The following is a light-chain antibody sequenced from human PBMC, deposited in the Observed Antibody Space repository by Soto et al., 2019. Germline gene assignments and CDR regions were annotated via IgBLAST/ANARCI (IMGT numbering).Light chain of an antibody. CDR1: SSNIGNNA. V-gene: IGLV1-36*01. Sequence: VLTQPPSVSEAPRQRVTISCSGSSSNIGNNAVNWYQQLPGKAPKLLIFYDDLLPSGVSDRFSGSKSGTSASLAISGLQSEDEADYYCAAWDDILNGPVFGGGTKLTVL. CDR3: AAWDDILNGPV. J-gene: IGLJ3*02. CDR2: YDD.